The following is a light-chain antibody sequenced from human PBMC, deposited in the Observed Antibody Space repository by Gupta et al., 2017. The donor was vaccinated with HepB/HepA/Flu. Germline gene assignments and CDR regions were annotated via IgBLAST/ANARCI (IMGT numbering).Light chain of an antibody. J-gene: IGKJ1*01. Sequence: EIVLTQSPATLSLSPGERAPLSCRASQSVSSYLAWYQQKPGQAPRLLIDDASNRATGIPARFSGSGSGTDFTLTISSLEPEDFAVYYCQQPSNWPPTFGQGTKVEIK. V-gene: IGKV3-11*01. CDR1: QSVSSY. CDR3: QQPSNWPPT. CDR2: DAS.